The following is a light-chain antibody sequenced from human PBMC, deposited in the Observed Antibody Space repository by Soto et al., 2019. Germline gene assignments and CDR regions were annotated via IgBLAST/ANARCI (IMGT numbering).Light chain of an antibody. Sequence: DIVLTQSPGTLSLSPGERATLSCRASQSISSSYLAWYQQKPGQAPRLLIHGVSTRATGTPDRFSGSGSGTDFTLTISRLEPEDFAVYYCQQYVTSPYIFGQGTKLEIK. CDR1: QSISSSY. CDR3: QQYVTSPYI. CDR2: GVS. V-gene: IGKV3-20*01. J-gene: IGKJ2*01.